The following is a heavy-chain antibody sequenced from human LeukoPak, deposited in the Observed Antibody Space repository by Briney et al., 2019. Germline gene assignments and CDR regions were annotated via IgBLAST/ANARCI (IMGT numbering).Heavy chain of an antibody. J-gene: IGHJ4*02. D-gene: IGHD6-19*01. CDR2: INPSGGST. CDR3: ARQGTYSSAIGMGY. Sequence: ASVKVSCKASGYTFNNHYMYWVRQAPGQGLEWMGVINPSGGSTSYAQKFQGRVTMTRDTSTRTVYMEVNSLRSEETAVYYCARQGTYSSAIGMGYWGQGTLVTVSS. CDR1: GYTFNNHY. V-gene: IGHV1-46*02.